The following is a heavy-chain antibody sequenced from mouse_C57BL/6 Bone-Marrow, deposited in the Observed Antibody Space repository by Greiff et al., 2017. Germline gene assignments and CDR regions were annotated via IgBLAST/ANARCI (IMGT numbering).Heavy chain of an antibody. Sequence: EVQLQQSGAELVRPGASVKLSCTASGFNIKDDYMHWVKQRPEQGLEWIGWIDPENGDTEYASKFQGKATITADTSSNTAYLQLSSLTSEDTAVYYCTTDYGSRPWYFDVWGTGTTVNVSS. V-gene: IGHV14-4*01. D-gene: IGHD1-1*01. CDR3: TTDYGSRPWYFDV. CDR1: GFNIKDDY. J-gene: IGHJ1*03. CDR2: IDPENGDT.